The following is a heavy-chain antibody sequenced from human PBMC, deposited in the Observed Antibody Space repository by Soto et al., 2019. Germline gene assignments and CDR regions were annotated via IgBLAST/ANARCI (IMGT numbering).Heavy chain of an antibody. CDR1: GYSFSIFW. D-gene: IGHD3-22*01. V-gene: IGHV5-51*01. CDR2: IYPADSDT. J-gene: IGHJ4*02. CDR3: ARLGYDSSEYPFDY. Sequence: GASLKISCKGSGYSFSIFWIGWVRQMPGKGLEWMGVIYPADSDTRDSPSFEGQVTISADKSFSTVYLQWSSLKASDTAMYYCARLGYDSSEYPFDYWGQGTLVTVSS.